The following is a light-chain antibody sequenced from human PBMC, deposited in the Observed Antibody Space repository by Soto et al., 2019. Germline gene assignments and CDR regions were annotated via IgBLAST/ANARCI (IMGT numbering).Light chain of an antibody. Sequence: EVVLAQSPAILSLSPGDTATLSCRASQTVSNYLTCYQQKPGQAPRLLIYDTSKRAAGIPARFSGSGSGTDFTLTISSLEPEDFAVYYCQQRSSWPLFGGGTKVDI. V-gene: IGKV3-11*01. CDR1: QTVSNY. CDR2: DTS. CDR3: QQRSSWPL. J-gene: IGKJ4*01.